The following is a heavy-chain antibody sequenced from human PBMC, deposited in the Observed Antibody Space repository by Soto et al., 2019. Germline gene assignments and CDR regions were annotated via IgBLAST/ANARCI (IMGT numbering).Heavy chain of an antibody. Sequence: QVQLVQSGAEVKKPGSSVRVSCKASGGTFTNYAVNWVRQAPGQGLEWMGGFIPVLGTASYAQNFQGRVTITEDESTSTADMDLSSLTSDDTALYYCARTRTYYYNSSGWNWFDPWGQGTLVTVSS. CDR2: FIPVLGTA. V-gene: IGHV1-69*12. D-gene: IGHD3-22*01. CDR3: ARTRTYYYNSSGWNWFDP. CDR1: GGTFTNYA. J-gene: IGHJ5*02.